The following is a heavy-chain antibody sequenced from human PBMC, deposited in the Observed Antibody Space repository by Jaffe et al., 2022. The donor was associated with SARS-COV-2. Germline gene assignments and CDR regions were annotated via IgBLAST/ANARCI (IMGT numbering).Heavy chain of an antibody. CDR3: AAYCSSTSCRKPRPYYYYYMDV. CDR2: INHSGST. D-gene: IGHD2-2*01. Sequence: QVQLQQWGAGLLKPSETLSLTCAVYGGSFSGYYWSWIRQPPGKGLEWIGEINHSGSTNYNPSLKSRVTISVDTSKNQFSLKLSSVTAADTAVYYCAAYCSSTSCRKPRPYYYYYMDVWGKGTTVTVSS. CDR1: GGSFSGYY. V-gene: IGHV4-34*01. J-gene: IGHJ6*03.